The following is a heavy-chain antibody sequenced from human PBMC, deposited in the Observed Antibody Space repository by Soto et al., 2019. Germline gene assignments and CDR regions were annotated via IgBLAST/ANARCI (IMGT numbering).Heavy chain of an antibody. CDR1: GGSFSGYY. V-gene: IGHV4-34*01. CDR3: ARYYDFWSGYYTPREAYGMDV. J-gene: IGHJ6*02. Sequence: KTSETLSLTCAVYGGSFSGYYWSWIRQPPGKGLEWIGEINHSGSTNYNPSLKSRVTISVDTSKNQFSLKLSPVTAADTAVYYCARYYDFWSGYYTPREAYGMDVWGQGTTVTVSS. CDR2: INHSGST. D-gene: IGHD3-3*01.